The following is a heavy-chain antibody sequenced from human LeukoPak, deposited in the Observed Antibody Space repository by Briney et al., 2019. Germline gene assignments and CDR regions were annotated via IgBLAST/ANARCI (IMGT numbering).Heavy chain of an antibody. CDR3: ARVYIVVVPAAIAWFDP. Sequence: SETLSLTCAVYGGAFSGYYWSWIRQHPGKGLEWIGEINHSGSTNYNPSLKSRVTISVDTSKNQFSLKLSSVTAADTAVYYCARVYIVVVPAAIAWFDPWGQGTLVTVSS. CDR2: INHSGST. V-gene: IGHV4-34*01. CDR1: GGAFSGYY. D-gene: IGHD2-2*02. J-gene: IGHJ5*02.